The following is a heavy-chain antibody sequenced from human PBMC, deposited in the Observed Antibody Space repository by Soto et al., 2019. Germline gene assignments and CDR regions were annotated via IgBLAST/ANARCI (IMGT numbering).Heavy chain of an antibody. CDR3: ARDIVVVPAAPQYYGMDV. D-gene: IGHD2-2*01. Sequence: ASVKVSCKASGYTFTSYGISWVRQAPGQGLEWMGWISAYNGNTNYAQKLQGRVTMTTDTSTSTAYMELRSLRSDDTAVYYCARDIVVVPAAPQYYGMDVWGQGTTVTVSS. V-gene: IGHV1-18*01. CDR2: ISAYNGNT. J-gene: IGHJ6*02. CDR1: GYTFTSYG.